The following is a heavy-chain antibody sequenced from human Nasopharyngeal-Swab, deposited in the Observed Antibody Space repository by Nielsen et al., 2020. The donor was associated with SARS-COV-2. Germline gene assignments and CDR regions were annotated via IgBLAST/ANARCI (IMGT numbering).Heavy chain of an antibody. J-gene: IGHJ4*02. Sequence: GGSLRLSCAVSGLTVSSTYMSWVRQAPGKGLEWVSVTEIGGTTHYADSVKGRFSISRDSSTNTLYLQMNNVRAEDTALYYCADPPFSEYWGQGTLVTVSS. CDR3: ADPPFSEY. CDR2: TEIGGTT. V-gene: IGHV3-53*01. CDR1: GLTVSSTY.